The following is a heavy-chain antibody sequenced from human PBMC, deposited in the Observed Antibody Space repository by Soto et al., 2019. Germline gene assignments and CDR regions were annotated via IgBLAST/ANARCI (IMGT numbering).Heavy chain of an antibody. Sequence: GGSLRLSCAASGFTFSSYDMHWVRQATGKGLEWVSAIGTAGDTYYPGSVKGRFTISRENAKNSLYLQMNSLRAEDTAVYYCARAGCSSTSCYLYYYYYGMDVWGQGTTVTVSS. J-gene: IGHJ6*02. CDR2: IGTAGDT. CDR1: GFTFSSYD. D-gene: IGHD2-2*01. CDR3: ARAGCSSTSCYLYYYYYGMDV. V-gene: IGHV3-13*01.